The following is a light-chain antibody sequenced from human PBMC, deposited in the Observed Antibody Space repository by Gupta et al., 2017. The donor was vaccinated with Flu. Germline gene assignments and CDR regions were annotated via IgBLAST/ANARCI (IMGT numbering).Light chain of an antibody. V-gene: IGKV1-5*03. Sequence: DIQMTQSPSIVSASVGDRVTITCRASQSISGWLAWYQQQPGKAPKLLIYEASNLKSGVPSRFSDSGSGTEFTLAISSLQPDDFATYYCQQYNTNSWAFGQGTKVEVK. CDR1: QSISGW. CDR2: EAS. CDR3: QQYNTNSWA. J-gene: IGKJ1*01.